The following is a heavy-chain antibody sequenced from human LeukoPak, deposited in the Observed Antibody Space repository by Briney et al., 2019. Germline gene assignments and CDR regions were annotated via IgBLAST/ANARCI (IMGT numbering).Heavy chain of an antibody. D-gene: IGHD6-6*01. V-gene: IGHV1-18*01. J-gene: IGHJ5*02. CDR3: ARDEVIHGSSRFDT. Sequence: GASVKVSCKASGYTFTSYGISWVRQAPGQGLEWMGWISAYNGNTNYAQKLQGRVTMTTDTSTSTAYMEVRSLRSDDRAVYYCARDEVIHGSSRFDTWGQGTLVTVSS. CDR2: ISAYNGNT. CDR1: GYTFTSYG.